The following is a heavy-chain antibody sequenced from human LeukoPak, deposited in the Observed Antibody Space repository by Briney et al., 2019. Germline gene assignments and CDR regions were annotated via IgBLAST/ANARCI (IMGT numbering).Heavy chain of an antibody. CDR1: GFTFSSYS. D-gene: IGHD3-16*01. Sequence: GGSLRLSCAASGFTFSSYSMNWVRQAPGKGLEWVSSISSSSSYIYYADSVKGRFTISRDNAKNSLYLQMNSLRAEDTAVYYCARARGSGPVYYYYMDVWGKGTTVTVSS. CDR2: ISSSSSYI. V-gene: IGHV3-21*01. J-gene: IGHJ6*03. CDR3: ARARGSGPVYYYYMDV.